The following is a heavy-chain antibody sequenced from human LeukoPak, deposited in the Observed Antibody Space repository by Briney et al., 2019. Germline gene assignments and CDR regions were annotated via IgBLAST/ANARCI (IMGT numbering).Heavy chain of an antibody. CDR2: INAGNGNT. Sequence: GASVKVSCKASGYTFTSYAMHWVRQAPGQRLEWMGWINAGNGNTKYSQKFQGRVTITRDTSASTAYMELSSLRSEDTAVYYCAREGRYSGYDGSAGDYWGRGTLVTVSS. CDR3: AREGRYSGYDGSAGDY. J-gene: IGHJ4*02. V-gene: IGHV1-3*01. CDR1: GYTFTSYA. D-gene: IGHD5-12*01.